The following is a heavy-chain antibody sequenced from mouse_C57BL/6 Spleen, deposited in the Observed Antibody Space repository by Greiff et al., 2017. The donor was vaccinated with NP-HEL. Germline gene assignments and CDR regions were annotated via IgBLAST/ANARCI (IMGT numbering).Heavy chain of an antibody. CDR2: IDPSDSYT. CDR1: GYTFTSYW. CDR3: AISGGNCYPAWFSY. D-gene: IGHD2-12*01. V-gene: IGHV1-69*01. Sequence: QVQLQQPGAELVMPGASVKLSCKASGYTFTSYWLHWVKQRPGQGLEWIGEIDPSDSYTNYNQKFKGTSTLNVDKSSSPSYMHLSSLTSDDSAVYYCAISGGNCYPAWFSYWGQGTLVTVSA. J-gene: IGHJ3*01.